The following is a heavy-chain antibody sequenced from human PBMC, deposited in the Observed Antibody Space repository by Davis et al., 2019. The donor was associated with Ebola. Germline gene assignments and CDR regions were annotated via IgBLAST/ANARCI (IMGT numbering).Heavy chain of an antibody. CDR2: IYPRDSDI. V-gene: IGHV5-51*01. D-gene: IGHD2/OR15-2a*01. J-gene: IGHJ4*02. CDR3: ARQEALYGSIDN. Sequence: GESLKISCKASGYSFTNYWIAWVRQMPGKGLEWMGIIYPRDSDIRYRPSFEGQVTISVDRSSSTAYLQWSSLKASDSAMYYCARQEALYGSIDNWGQGTLVTVSS. CDR1: GYSFTNYW.